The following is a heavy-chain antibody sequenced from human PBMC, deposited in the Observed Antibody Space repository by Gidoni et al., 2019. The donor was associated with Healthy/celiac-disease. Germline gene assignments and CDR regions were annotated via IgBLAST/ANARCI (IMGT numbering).Heavy chain of an antibody. CDR1: GFPFSSYA. CDR2: ISYDGSNK. Sequence: QVQLVESGGGVVQPGRSLRLSFAASGFPFSSYAMHWVRQAPGKGLEWVAVISYDGSNKYYADSVKGRFTISRDNSKNTLYLQMNSLRAEDTAVYYCARGGDYDSSGYYFLPSYWGQGTLVTVSS. D-gene: IGHD3-22*01. V-gene: IGHV3-30-3*01. J-gene: IGHJ4*02. CDR3: ARGGDYDSSGYYFLPSY.